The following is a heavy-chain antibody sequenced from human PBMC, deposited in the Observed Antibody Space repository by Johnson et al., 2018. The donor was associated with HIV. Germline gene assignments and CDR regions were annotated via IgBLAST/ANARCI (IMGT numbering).Heavy chain of an antibody. D-gene: IGHD5-12*01. CDR3: ARDRPSKWLRSNDDAFHIWAF. CDR1: GFSVSSNY. CDR2: ISSSSSTI. V-gene: IGHV3-11*04. Sequence: QVLLVESGGDLVQRGGSLRLSCAASGFSVSSNYMSWIRQAPGKGLEWVSYISSSSSTIYSADSVKGRFTFSRDNAKNSLYLQMNSLRAEDKAVYYGARDRPSKWLRSNDDAFHIWAFWGHGAMVTVSS. J-gene: IGHJ3*01.